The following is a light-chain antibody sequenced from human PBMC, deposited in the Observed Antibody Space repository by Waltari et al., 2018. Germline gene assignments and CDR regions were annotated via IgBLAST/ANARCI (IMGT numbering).Light chain of an antibody. CDR3: FFYMGSGIWV. CDR1: LRHVSPTSF. Sequence: QTVVTQEPSSSVPPAGTVTLTCSLSLRHVSPTSFTSLDQQTPGQPPRTLVYKGNSRSSGVTERFSGSILGNTAALTITGAQADDESHYFCFFYMGSGIWVSGGVTKLTGL. J-gene: IGLJ3*02. V-gene: IGLV8-61*01. CDR2: KGN.